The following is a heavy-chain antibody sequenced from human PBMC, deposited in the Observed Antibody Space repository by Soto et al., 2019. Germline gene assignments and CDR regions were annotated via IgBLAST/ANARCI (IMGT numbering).Heavy chain of an antibody. J-gene: IGHJ4*02. D-gene: IGHD5-18*01. V-gene: IGHV3-33*01. CDR3: ATGQTAMANCFDY. CDR1: GFSFSSYG. Sequence: QVQLVESGGGVVQPGRSLRLSCAASGFSFSSYGMHGVRQAPGKGLEWVAVIWYDGSNEYYADSVKGRFSISRDNSKNTLFLQMSRLKVEDTALYYCATGQTAMANCFDYCGQGTLVTVSP. CDR2: IWYDGSNE.